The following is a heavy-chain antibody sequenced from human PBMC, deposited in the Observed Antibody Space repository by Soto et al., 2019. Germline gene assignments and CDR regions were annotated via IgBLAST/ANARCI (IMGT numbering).Heavy chain of an antibody. CDR1: GATFSSYA. V-gene: IGHV1-69*01. D-gene: IGHD1-1*01. CDR3: ARDSINGTTIPPGGDGFDI. Sequence: QVQLVQSGAEVKMPGSSVKVYCKASGATFSSYALSWVRQDPGQGLEWVGGIIPIFVTATYAQKFQGRVTITADESTSTAYMELSRLRSEDTAVYYCARDSINGTTIPPGGDGFDIWGQGTMV. J-gene: IGHJ3*02. CDR2: IIPIFVTA.